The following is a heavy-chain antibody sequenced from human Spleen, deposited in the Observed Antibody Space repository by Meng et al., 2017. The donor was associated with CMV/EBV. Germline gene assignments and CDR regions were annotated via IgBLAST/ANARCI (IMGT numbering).Heavy chain of an antibody. J-gene: IGHJ5*02. Sequence: SDGSISNDKYYWNWIRKHTGKGLEWIGYIYHSGTTYYNPSLKSRVRISLDTSQNQFSLKVTSVTAADTAVYYCARSPVLPGYEFGPWGHGTLVTVSS. D-gene: IGHD2-2*01. CDR1: DGSISNDKYY. CDR2: IYHSGTT. V-gene: IGHV4-31*02. CDR3: ARSPVLPGYEFGP.